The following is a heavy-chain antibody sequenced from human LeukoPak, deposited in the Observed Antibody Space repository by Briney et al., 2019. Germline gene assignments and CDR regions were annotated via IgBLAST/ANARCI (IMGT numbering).Heavy chain of an antibody. CDR3: ARGHYYTDMLTNYWVRYLDC. CDR1: GFTFSNYG. CDR2: VWSDGTTK. J-gene: IGHJ4*02. D-gene: IGHD3-9*01. Sequence: GGSLRLSCAASGFTFSNYGMHWVRQAPGKGLEWVAVVWSDGTTKNYADSVKGRFTISRDNSKNTLYMQMNSLRAEDTAVYYCARGHYYTDMLTNYWVRYLDCWGQGTLVTVSS. V-gene: IGHV3-33*01.